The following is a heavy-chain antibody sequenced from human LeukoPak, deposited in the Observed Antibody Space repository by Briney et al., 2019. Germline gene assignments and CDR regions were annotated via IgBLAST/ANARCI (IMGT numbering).Heavy chain of an antibody. CDR2: IYHSGST. V-gene: IGHV4-4*02. CDR1: GGSISSSNW. D-gene: IGHD6-13*01. Sequence: PSGTLSLTCAVSGGSISSSNWRSWVRQPPGKGLEWIGEIYHSGSTNYNPSLKSRVTISVDKSKNQFSLKLSSVTAADTAVYYCASLIAAAGSRFDYWGQGTLVTVSS. J-gene: IGHJ4*02. CDR3: ASLIAAAGSRFDY.